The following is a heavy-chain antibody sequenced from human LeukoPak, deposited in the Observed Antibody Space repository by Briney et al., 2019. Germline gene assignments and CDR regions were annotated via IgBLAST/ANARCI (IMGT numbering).Heavy chain of an antibody. Sequence: PGRSLRLSCAASGFTFDNYAIHRVRQAPGKGLEWVSDISWKRGNIGYADSVKGRFTISRDNAKNSLYLQMNSLRAEDTALYYCAKDTGYYGSGSCLDYWGQGTLVTVSS. CDR3: AKDTGYYGSGSCLDY. V-gene: IGHV3-9*01. CDR1: GFTFDNYA. J-gene: IGHJ4*02. D-gene: IGHD3-10*01. CDR2: ISWKRGNI.